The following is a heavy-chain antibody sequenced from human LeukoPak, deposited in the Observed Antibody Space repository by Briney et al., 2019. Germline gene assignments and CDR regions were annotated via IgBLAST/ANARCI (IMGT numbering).Heavy chain of an antibody. J-gene: IGHJ4*02. CDR2: IHYSGST. V-gene: IGHV4-59*01. Sequence: PSETLSLTCAVSAGSISGNYWSWIRRPPGRALEWIGYIHYSGSTNYNPSLKSRVTMSVDTSKNQFSLKLSSVTAADTAVYYCARNYYDSRGFSVPFDYWGPGTLVTVSS. D-gene: IGHD3-22*01. CDR1: AGSISGNY. CDR3: ARNYYDSRGFSVPFDY.